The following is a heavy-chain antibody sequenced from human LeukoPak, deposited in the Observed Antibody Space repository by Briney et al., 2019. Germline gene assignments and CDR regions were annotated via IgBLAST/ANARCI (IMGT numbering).Heavy chain of an antibody. J-gene: IGHJ6*02. D-gene: IGHD2-15*01. CDR3: ARDREAKARIGGMDV. V-gene: IGHV3-21*06. Sequence: GGSLRPSCAASRFIFSSYSMNWVRQAPGKGLEWVSYISESSSYTYYADSVKGRFTISRDNAKNSLYLQMTSLRAEDTAIYYCARDREAKARIGGMDVWGQGTTVVVSS. CDR2: ISESSSYT. CDR1: RFIFSSYS.